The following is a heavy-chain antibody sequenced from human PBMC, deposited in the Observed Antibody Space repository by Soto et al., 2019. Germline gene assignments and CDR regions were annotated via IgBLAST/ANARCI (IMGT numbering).Heavy chain of an antibody. CDR2: ITGSGGSS. D-gene: IGHD6-13*01. CDR1: GFTFGDYN. Sequence: EVQLLESGGGLVQPGGSLRLSCAASGFTFGDYNINWVRQAPGKRLEWVSGITGSGGSSYYADSVKGRFIISRDNSNDMELVQMDGMRVDDTAVYYCAKKGRYGDSWPAGDSWGEGTLVTVSS. CDR3: AKKGRYGDSWPAGDS. V-gene: IGHV3-23*01. J-gene: IGHJ5*01.